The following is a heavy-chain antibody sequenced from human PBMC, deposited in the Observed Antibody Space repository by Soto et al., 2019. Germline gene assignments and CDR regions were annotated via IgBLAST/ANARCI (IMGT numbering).Heavy chain of an antibody. CDR3: AKDKVGYSYGPRLGY. Sequence: QVQLVQSGAEVKKPGSSVKVSCKASGGTFSSYAISWVRQAPGQGLEWMGGIIPIFGTANYAQKFQGRVTITADESTSTASRELSSLRSEDTAEYYCAKDKVGYSYGPRLGYWGQGTLVTVSS. J-gene: IGHJ4*02. V-gene: IGHV1-69*01. CDR2: IIPIFGTA. D-gene: IGHD5-18*01. CDR1: GGTFSSYA.